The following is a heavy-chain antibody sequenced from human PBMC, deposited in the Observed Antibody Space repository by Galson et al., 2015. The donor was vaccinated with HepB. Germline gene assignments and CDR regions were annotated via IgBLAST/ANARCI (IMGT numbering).Heavy chain of an antibody. CDR1: GGSLSSYY. CDR2: IYYSGST. CDR3: ARGVVAARWFDP. Sequence: QVQLQESGPGVGKPSETLSLTCTVSGGSLSSYYWCWIRQPPGKGLEWIGYIYYSGSTNYNPSLKSRVTISVDTSKNQFSLKLSSVTAADTAVYYCARGVVAARWFDPWGQGTLVTVSS. V-gene: IGHV4-59*08. D-gene: IGHD2-15*01. J-gene: IGHJ5*02.